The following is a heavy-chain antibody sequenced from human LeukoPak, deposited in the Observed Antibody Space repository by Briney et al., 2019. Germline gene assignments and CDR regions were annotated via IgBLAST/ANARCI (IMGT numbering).Heavy chain of an antibody. Sequence: RGSLRLSCAASGFSFTNYWMSWVRQAPGMGLEWVAIINQDGSERYYVDSVKGRFTVSRDSAKNSLYLQMNSLRVEDTAVYYCARDKITGASTNDYWGQGTLVTVSS. V-gene: IGHV3-7*01. CDR3: ARDKITGASTNDY. CDR2: INQDGSER. J-gene: IGHJ4*02. CDR1: GFSFTNYW. D-gene: IGHD1-14*01.